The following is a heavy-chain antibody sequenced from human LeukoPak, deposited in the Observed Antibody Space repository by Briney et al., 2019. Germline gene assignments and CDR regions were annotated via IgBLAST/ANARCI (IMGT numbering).Heavy chain of an antibody. V-gene: IGHV3-7*04. CDR2: IKYGGSEK. CDR3: ARGIAPAGLFFDY. CDR1: GFTLSSYW. J-gene: IGHJ4*02. D-gene: IGHD6-13*01. Sequence: GGSLRLSCAASGFTLSSYWMSWVRQAPGKGLEWVANIKYGGSEKDYVDSVKGRFTISRDNAKNSLYLRMNSLRAEDTAVYYCARGIAPAGLFFDYWGQGTLVTVSS.